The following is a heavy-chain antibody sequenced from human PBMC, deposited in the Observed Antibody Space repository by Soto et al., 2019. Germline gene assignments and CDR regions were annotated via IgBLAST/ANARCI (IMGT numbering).Heavy chain of an antibody. Sequence: EVQLVEAGGGLVQPGGSLKLSCAASGFTFSDVAMHWVRQASGKGLEWVGRIDRKTYNYATTYVASVKGRFTISRDDSKNMVYLQMSSLKTEDTVVYYCIKYSGRPSIPADLGQGTLVTVSS. D-gene: IGHD1-26*01. V-gene: IGHV3-73*02. CDR3: IKYSGRPSIPAD. CDR2: IDRKTYNYAT. CDR1: GFTFSDVA. J-gene: IGHJ4*02.